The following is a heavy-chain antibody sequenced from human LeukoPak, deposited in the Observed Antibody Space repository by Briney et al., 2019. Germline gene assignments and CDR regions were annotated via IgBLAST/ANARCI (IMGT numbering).Heavy chain of an antibody. D-gene: IGHD1-26*01. CDR1: GYSFTNYG. V-gene: IGHV1-18*01. CDR3: ARDNSVGDNAWWFDP. Sequence: ASVKVSCKTSGYSFTNYGITWVRQAPGQGLEWMGWISGYNSKTFYAQKFQGRVTMTTDTSTSTVYMELRSLRSDETGVYYCARDNSVGDNAWWFDPWGRGTLVTVSS. CDR2: ISGYNSKT. J-gene: IGHJ5*02.